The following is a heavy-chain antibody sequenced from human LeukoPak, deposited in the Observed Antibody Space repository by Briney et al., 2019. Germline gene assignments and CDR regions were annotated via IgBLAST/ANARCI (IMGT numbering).Heavy chain of an antibody. CDR2: TNSDGSST. J-gene: IGHJ4*02. Sequence: GGSLRLSCAASGFTFSSYWMHWVRQAPGKGLVWVSRTNSDGSSTSYADSVKGRFTISRDNAKNTLYLQMNSLRAEDTAVYYCVVRGLTQQPVDYWGQGTLVTVSS. V-gene: IGHV3-74*01. CDR1: GFTFSSYW. D-gene: IGHD6-13*01. CDR3: VVRGLTQQPVDY.